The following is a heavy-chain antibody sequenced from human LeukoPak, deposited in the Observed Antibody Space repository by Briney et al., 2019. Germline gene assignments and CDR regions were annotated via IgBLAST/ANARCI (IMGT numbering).Heavy chain of an antibody. V-gene: IGHV3-23*01. J-gene: IGHJ4*02. Sequence: AISGSGGSTYYADSVKGRFTISRDNSKNTLYLQMNSLRAEDTAVYYCAKSQDDVATVFDYWGQGTLVTVSS. D-gene: IGHD5-12*01. CDR2: ISGSGGST. CDR3: AKSQDDVATVFDY.